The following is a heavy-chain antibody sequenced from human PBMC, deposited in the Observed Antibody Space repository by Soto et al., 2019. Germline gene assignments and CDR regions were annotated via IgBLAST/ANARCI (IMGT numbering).Heavy chain of an antibody. CDR3: PGLQSLRLPGLDP. D-gene: IGHD2-2*01. CDR1: GGSISSGDYY. Sequence: QVQLQESGPGLVKPSQTLSLTCTVSGGSISSGDYYWSWIRQPPGKGLEWIGYIYYSGSTYYNPSLKGRVTISVDTSKNQSSLKLSFVTAADTAVYYCPGLQSLRLPGLDPWGQGNLVTVSS. CDR2: IYYSGST. V-gene: IGHV4-30-4*01. J-gene: IGHJ5*02.